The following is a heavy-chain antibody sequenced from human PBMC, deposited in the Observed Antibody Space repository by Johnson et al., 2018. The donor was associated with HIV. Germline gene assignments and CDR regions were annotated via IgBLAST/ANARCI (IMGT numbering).Heavy chain of an antibody. J-gene: IGHJ3*02. Sequence: QLVESGGGVVQPGRSLRLSCAASGFAFDDYAMHWVRQAPGKGLEWVSGISWNSGNTGYADSVKGRFTISRDNAKNSLYLQMNSLRAEDTALYYCAKVVGIAAAGWDAFDIWGQGTMVTVSS. D-gene: IGHD6-13*01. CDR1: GFAFDDYA. CDR3: AKVVGIAAAGWDAFDI. CDR2: ISWNSGNT. V-gene: IGHV3-9*01.